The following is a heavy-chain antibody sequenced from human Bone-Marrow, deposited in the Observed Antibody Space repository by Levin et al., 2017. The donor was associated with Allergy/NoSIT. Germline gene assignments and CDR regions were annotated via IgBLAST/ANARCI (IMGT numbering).Heavy chain of an antibody. CDR3: AKGGDMDV. Sequence: LSLTCVASGFSFSTYGMHWVRQAPGKGLEWVALLTPDGSHKYYGDSVKGRFTISRDNSKNTLYLQMDSLRSEDTAVYFCAKGGDMDVWGKGTTVTVSS. V-gene: IGHV3-30*18. CDR1: GFSFSTYG. CDR2: LTPDGSHK. J-gene: IGHJ6*03.